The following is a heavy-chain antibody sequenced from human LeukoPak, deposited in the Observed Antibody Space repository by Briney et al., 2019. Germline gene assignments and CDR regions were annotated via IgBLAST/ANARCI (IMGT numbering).Heavy chain of an antibody. CDR1: GGSISSYY. J-gene: IGHJ5*02. CDR3: AREITLYYYAAMGGSGFDP. D-gene: IGHD3-10*01. Sequence: PSETLCLTCTVSGGSISSYYWSWIRQPPGKGLERIGYIYYSGSTNYNPSLKSRVTISVDTSKNQFSLKLSSVTAADTAVYYCAREITLYYYAAMGGSGFDPWGQGTLVTVSS. CDR2: IYYSGST. V-gene: IGHV4-59*12.